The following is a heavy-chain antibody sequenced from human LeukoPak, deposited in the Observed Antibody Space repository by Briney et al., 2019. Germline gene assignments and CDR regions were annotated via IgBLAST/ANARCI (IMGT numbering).Heavy chain of an antibody. D-gene: IGHD2-2*01. V-gene: IGHV3-33*01. CDR3: AGEAIDIVVVPAAPHFDY. CDR2: IWYDGSNK. Sequence: GGSLRLSCAASGFTFSSYGMHWVRQAPGKGLEWVAVIWYDGSNKYYADSVKGRFTISRDNSKNTLYLQMNSLRAEDTAVYYCAGEAIDIVVVPAAPHFDYWGQGTLVTVSS. J-gene: IGHJ4*02. CDR1: GFTFSSYG.